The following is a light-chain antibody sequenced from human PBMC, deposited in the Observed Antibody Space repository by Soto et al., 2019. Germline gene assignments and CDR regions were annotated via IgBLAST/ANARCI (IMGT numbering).Light chain of an antibody. Sequence: EIVLTQSPGTLSFSPGERATLTCRASQSVSSSYLAWFQQKPGQAPRLLIYGASSRATGIPDRFSGSGSGTDFILTISRLEPEDFAVYYCQQYSNAPFTFGPGTKVDIK. CDR3: QQYSNAPFT. CDR1: QSVSSSY. CDR2: GAS. J-gene: IGKJ3*01. V-gene: IGKV3-20*01.